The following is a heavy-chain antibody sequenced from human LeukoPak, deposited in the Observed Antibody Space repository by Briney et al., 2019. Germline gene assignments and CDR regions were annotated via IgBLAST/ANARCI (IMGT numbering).Heavy chain of an antibody. J-gene: IGHJ6*02. CDR3: ARDHAAAAGSYYYYYGMDV. CDR2: IYYSGST. D-gene: IGHD6-13*01. CDR1: GGSISSYY. V-gene: IGHV4-59*01. Sequence: SETLSLTCTVSGGSISSYYWSWIRQPPGKGLEWIGYIYYSGSTNYNPSLKGRVTISVDTSKNQFSLKLSPVTAADTAVYYCARDHAAAAGSYYYYYGMDVWGQGTTVTVSS.